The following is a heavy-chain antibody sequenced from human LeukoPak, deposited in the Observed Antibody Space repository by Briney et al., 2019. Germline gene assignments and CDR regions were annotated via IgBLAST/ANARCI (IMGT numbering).Heavy chain of an antibody. Sequence: GGSLRLSCAASGFTLSTYAMSWVRQTPGKGLEWVAATSSSDAGTYHADSVRGRFTISRDNSKNTLYLQMNSLRAEDAAVYFCAKAPVTSCRGAYCYPFDTWGQGTLVTVSS. V-gene: IGHV3-23*01. J-gene: IGHJ4*02. D-gene: IGHD2-21*01. CDR2: TSSSDAGT. CDR3: AKAPVTSCRGAYCYPFDT. CDR1: GFTLSTYA.